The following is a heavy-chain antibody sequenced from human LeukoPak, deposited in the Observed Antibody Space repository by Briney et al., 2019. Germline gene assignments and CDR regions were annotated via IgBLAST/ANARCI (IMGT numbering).Heavy chain of an antibody. Sequence: SETLSLTCTVPGGSISGYYWSWIRQPPGKGLEWIGYIYYSGSTKYNPSLKSRVTTSVDTSRNQFSLQLSSVTAADTAVYYCARGGLENGYHSNDGFDIWGQGTMVTVSS. CDR1: GGSISGYY. CDR2: IYYSGST. J-gene: IGHJ3*02. V-gene: IGHV4-59*01. D-gene: IGHD3-22*01. CDR3: ARGGLENGYHSNDGFDI.